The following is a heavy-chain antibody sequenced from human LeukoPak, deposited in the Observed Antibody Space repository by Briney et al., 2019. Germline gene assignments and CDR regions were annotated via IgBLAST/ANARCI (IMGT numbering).Heavy chain of an antibody. CDR3: ARLRSPPGRGYYMDV. J-gene: IGHJ6*03. Sequence: SETLSLTCTVSGGSISSGDYYWRWIRQPPGKGLEWVVYIYYSGSTYYNPALKSRVTISVDTSKNQFSLKLSSVTAADTAVYYCARLRSPPGRGYYMDVWGKGTTVTVSS. CDR2: IYYSGST. CDR1: GGSISSGDYY. D-gene: IGHD3-10*01. V-gene: IGHV4-30-4*08.